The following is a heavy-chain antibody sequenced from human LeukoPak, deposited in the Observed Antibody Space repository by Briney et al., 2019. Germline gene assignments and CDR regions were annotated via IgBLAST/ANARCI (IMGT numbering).Heavy chain of an antibody. D-gene: IGHD4-23*01. V-gene: IGHV4-4*07. CDR1: GGSINSYY. J-gene: IGHJ4*02. CDR3: ARGGKATVVTM. Sequence: PSETLSLTCTVSGGSINSYYWSWIRQPAGKGLEWIGRIYSSGSTNYNPSPKSRVSMSVDTSKNQFSLKLTSVTAADTALYYCARGGKATVVTMWGQGILVTVSS. CDR2: IYSSGST.